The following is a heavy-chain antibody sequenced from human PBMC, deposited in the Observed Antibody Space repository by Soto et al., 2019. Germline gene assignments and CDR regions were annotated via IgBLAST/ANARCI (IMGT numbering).Heavy chain of an antibody. J-gene: IGHJ6*02. Sequence: QVQLQESGPGLVKPSQTLSLTCTVSGGSIKNSGYYWSWIRQHPEKGLEWIGYISYSGSTDYAPSLKIRVTMSVDTSKTQFSLNLTSVTAADTAVYYCGRDALTKRVFYYYGMDVWGRGTTVTVSS. V-gene: IGHV4-31*03. CDR3: GRDALTKRVFYYYGMDV. D-gene: IGHD1-1*01. CDR1: GGSIKNSGYY. CDR2: ISYSGST.